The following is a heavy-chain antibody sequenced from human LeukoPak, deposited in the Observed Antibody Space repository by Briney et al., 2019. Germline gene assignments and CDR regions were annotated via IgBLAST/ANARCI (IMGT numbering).Heavy chain of an antibody. CDR1: GGSISSTNYY. CDR3: ARGIYDSGTYYNFDH. Sequence: SETLSLTCTVSGGSISSTNYYGGWIRQPPGEGLEWIGNICYTGRTYYNTSLKTRVTISVDSSQDQFSMKLSSVTAADAAVYYCARGIYDSGTYYNFDHWGQGTLVTVSS. V-gene: IGHV4-39*01. J-gene: IGHJ4*02. D-gene: IGHD3-10*01. CDR2: ICYTGRT.